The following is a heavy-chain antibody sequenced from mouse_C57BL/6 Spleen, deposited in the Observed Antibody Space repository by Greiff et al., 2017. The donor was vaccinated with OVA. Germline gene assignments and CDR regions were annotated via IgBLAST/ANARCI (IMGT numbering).Heavy chain of an antibody. CDR3: ARADYYGSSYFDY. CDR1: GFSPRTSGTG. J-gene: IGHJ2*01. V-gene: IGHV8-12*01. CDR2: IYWDDDK. Sequence: QVTLKVSGPGILQSSQTLSLTCSFSGFSPRTSGTGVSWIRPPSGKGLEWLAHIYWDDDKRYNPSLKSRLTISKDTSRNQVFLKITSVDTADTATYYCARADYYGSSYFDYWGQGTTLTVSS. D-gene: IGHD1-1*01.